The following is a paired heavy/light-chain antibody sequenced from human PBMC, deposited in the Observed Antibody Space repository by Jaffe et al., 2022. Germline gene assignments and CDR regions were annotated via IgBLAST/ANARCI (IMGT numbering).Heavy chain of an antibody. CDR3: ARGLMAPVTLRGYYYYMDV. CDR1: GGSVSSGNYY. Sequence: QVQLQESGPGLVRPSETLSLTCTVSGGSVSSGNYYWTWIRQPPGKGLEWIGFIYYSGTTTYNPSLKSRVTISLDTSKFQFSLKLSSMTAADTAVYYCARGLMAPVTLRGYYYYMDVWGKGTTVTVSS. CDR2: IYYSGTT. V-gene: IGHV4-61*01. J-gene: IGHJ6*03. D-gene: IGHD4-17*01.
Light chain of an antibody. CDR2: GAS. V-gene: IGKV3-15*01. J-gene: IGKJ4*01. Sequence: EIVMTQSPATLSVSPGERATLSCRASQFVDSNLAWYQQKPGQAPRLLIYGASTRATDIPVRFSGSGSGTEFTLTISSLQSEDFAVYYCQQYNNWPPLTFGGGTKVEIK. CDR3: QQYNNWPPLT. CDR1: QFVDSN.